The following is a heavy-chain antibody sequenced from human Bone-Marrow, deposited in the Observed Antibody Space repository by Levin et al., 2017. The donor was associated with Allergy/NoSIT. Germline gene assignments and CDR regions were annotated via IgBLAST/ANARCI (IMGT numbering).Heavy chain of an antibody. J-gene: IGHJ6*02. D-gene: IGHD3-3*02. CDR2: INSDGSST. CDR3: AREGVASLDYYYYGMDV. CDR1: GFTFSSYW. V-gene: IGHV3-74*01. Sequence: GGSLRLSCAASGFTFSSYWIHWVRQAPGKGLVWVSRINSDGSSTTYADSVKGRFTISRDNAKNTLYLQMNSLRAEDTAVYYCAREGVASLDYYYYGMDVWGQGTTVTVSS.